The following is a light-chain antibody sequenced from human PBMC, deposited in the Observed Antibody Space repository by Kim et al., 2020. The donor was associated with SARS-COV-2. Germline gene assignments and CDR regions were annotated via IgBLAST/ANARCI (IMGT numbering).Light chain of an antibody. CDR3: QQYNNWPLYS. V-gene: IGKV3-15*01. J-gene: IGKJ2*03. CDR1: QSVSSN. CDR2: GAS. Sequence: FPGERATLSCRAGQSVSSNLAWYQRKPGRAPRLLIYGASTRATGIPARFSGSGSGTEFTLTISSLQSEDFAVYYCQQYNNWPLYSFGQGTKLEI.